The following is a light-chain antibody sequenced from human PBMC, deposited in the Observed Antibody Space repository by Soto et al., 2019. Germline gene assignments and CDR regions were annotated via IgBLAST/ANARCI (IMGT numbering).Light chain of an antibody. J-gene: IGLJ3*02. CDR3: LLYYGGAQGV. CDR2: GTS. V-gene: IGLV7-43*01. Sequence: QAVVTQEPSLTVSPEGKVTSTWASTTGAVTSGYYPNWFQQKPGQAPRPLIYGTSNNHSWTPARFSGSFLGGKAALTLSGVQPEDEAEYYCLLYYGGAQGVFGGGTKLTVL. CDR1: TGAVTSGYY.